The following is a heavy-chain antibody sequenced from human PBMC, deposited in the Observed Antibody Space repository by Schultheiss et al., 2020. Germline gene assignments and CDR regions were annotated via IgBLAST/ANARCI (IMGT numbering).Heavy chain of an antibody. D-gene: IGHD6-13*01. CDR2: IDWDDDK. Sequence: TLSLTCTVSGGSISSSSYYWGWIRQPPGKGLEWLALIDWDDDKYYSTSLKTRLTISKDTSKNQVVLTMTNMDPVDTATYYCARSRHSAEYDYWGQGTLVTVSS. V-gene: IGHV2-70*01. CDR3: ARSRHSAEYDY. CDR1: GGSISSSSYY. J-gene: IGHJ4*02.